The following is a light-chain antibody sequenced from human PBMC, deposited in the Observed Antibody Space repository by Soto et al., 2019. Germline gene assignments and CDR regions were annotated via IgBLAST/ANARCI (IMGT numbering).Light chain of an antibody. CDR1: QGISSA. CDR3: QQFNSYPFMYT. CDR2: DAS. V-gene: IGKV1-13*02. Sequence: AIQLTQSPSSLSASVGDRVTITCRASQGISSALDWYQQKPGKAPKLLIYDASSLESGVPSRFSGSGSGTDFTLTTSCLQPEDFATYYCQQFNSYPFMYTFGQGTKLEIK. J-gene: IGKJ2*01.